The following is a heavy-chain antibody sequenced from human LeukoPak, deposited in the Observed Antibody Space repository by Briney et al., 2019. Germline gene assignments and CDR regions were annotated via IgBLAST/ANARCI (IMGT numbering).Heavy chain of an antibody. D-gene: IGHD2-8*01. V-gene: IGHV4-59*05. CDR3: ARDRACSNGICSYFDY. CDR1: GGSISSYY. Sequence: SETLPLTCTVSGGSISSYYWSWIRQPPGKGLEWIGSIYYSGSTWYNPSLKGRVTLSADTSKNQFSMKLTSVTAADTAVYYCARDRACSNGICSYFDYWGQGTVVTVSS. J-gene: IGHJ4*02. CDR2: IYYSGST.